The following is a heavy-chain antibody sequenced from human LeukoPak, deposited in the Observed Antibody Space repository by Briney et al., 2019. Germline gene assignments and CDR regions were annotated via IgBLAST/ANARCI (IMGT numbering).Heavy chain of an antibody. CDR2: ISGSGGST. D-gene: IGHD3-10*01. V-gene: IGHV3-23*01. CDR1: GFTLRSYA. J-gene: IGHJ4*02. Sequence: GGSLRLSCTASGFTLRSYAVSWVRQAPGKGLEWVSAISGSGGSTYYAASAKGRFTTSRDNSKNTVYLQMNSLRAEDTAVYYCAKDWGYGSGSPYYFDYWGQGTLVTVSS. CDR3: AKDWGYGSGSPYYFDY.